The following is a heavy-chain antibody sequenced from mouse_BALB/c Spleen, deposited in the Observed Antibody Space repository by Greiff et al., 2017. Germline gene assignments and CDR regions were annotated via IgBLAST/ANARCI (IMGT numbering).Heavy chain of an antibody. J-gene: IGHJ3*01. CDR2: ISYSGST. CDR1: GDSITSGY. D-gene: IGHD1-1*01. Sequence: VQLQQSGPSLVKPSQTLSLTCSVTGDSITSGYWNWIRKFPGNKLEYMGYISYSGSTYYNPSLKSRISITRDTSKNQYYLQLNSVTTEDTATYYCARYNSGSSWGFAYWGQGTLVTVSA. CDR3: ARYNSGSSWGFAY. V-gene: IGHV3-8*02.